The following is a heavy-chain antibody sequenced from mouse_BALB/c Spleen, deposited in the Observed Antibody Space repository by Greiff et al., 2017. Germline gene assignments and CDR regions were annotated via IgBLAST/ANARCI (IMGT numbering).Heavy chain of an antibody. CDR3: ARGVGYYYAMDY. CDR2: IDPANGNT. CDR1: GFNIKDTY. Sequence: VQLKESGAELVKPGASVKLSCTASGFNIKDTYMHWVKQRPEQGLEWIGRIDPANGNTKYDPKFQGKATITADTSSNTVYLQLSSLTSEDTAVYYCARGVGYYYAMDYWGQGTSVTVSS. J-gene: IGHJ4*01. V-gene: IGHV14-3*02.